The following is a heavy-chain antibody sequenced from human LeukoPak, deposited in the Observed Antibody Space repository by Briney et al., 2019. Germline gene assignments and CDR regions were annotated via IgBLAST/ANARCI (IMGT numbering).Heavy chain of an antibody. CDR2: ISYDGSNK. V-gene: IGHV3-30*09. CDR3: ARAVVPAAYLDY. J-gene: IGHJ4*02. Sequence: GGSLRLSCAASGFTVSSNYMNWVRQAPGKGLEWVAVISYDGSNKYYADSVKGRFAISRDNSKNTLYLQMNSLRAEDTAVYYCARAVVPAAYLDYWGQGTLVTVSS. CDR1: GFTVSSNY. D-gene: IGHD2-2*01.